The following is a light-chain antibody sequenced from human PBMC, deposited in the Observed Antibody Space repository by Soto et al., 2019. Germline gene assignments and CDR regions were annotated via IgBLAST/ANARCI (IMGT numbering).Light chain of an antibody. CDR2: AAS. CDR1: QSISNW. Sequence: DIQLTQSPSTLPASVGDRVTITCRASQSISNWLAWYHQKPGTAPKLLIYAASSLQSGVPSRFSGSGSGTDFTLTISSLQPEDVATYYCQKYNSAPTWTFGQGTKVDIK. CDR3: QKYNSAPTWT. J-gene: IGKJ1*01. V-gene: IGKV1-5*01.